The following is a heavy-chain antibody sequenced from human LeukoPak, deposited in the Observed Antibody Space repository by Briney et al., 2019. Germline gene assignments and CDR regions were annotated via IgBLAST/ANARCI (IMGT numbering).Heavy chain of an antibody. CDR2: IWYDGSNK. CDR1: GFTFSSYG. D-gene: IGHD3-22*01. Sequence: PGGPLRLSCAASGFTFSSYGMHWVRQAPGKGLEWVAVIWYDGSNKYYADSVKGRFTISRDNSKNSLFLQMNRLRAEDTAVYYGARCDSGYCDYWGQGTLVTVSS. CDR3: ARCDSGYCDY. V-gene: IGHV3-33*01. J-gene: IGHJ4*02.